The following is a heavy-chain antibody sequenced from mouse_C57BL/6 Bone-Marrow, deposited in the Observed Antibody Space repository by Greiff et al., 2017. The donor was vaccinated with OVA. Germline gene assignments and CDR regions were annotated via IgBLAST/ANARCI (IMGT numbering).Heavy chain of an antibody. CDR1: GFSLTSYA. CDR2: IWTGGGT. CDR3: ARSADGYYATLDY. D-gene: IGHD2-3*01. J-gene: IGHJ2*01. Sequence: VKLMESGPGLVAPSQSLSITCTVSGFSLTSYAISWVRQPPGKGLEWLGVIWTGGGTNYNSALKSRLSISKDNSKSQVFLKMNSLQTDDTARYYCARSADGYYATLDYWGQGTTLTVSS. V-gene: IGHV2-9-1*01.